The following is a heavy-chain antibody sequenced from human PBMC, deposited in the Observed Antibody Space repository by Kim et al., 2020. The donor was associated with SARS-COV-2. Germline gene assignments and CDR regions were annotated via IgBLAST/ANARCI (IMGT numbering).Heavy chain of an antibody. D-gene: IGHD3-10*01. V-gene: IGHV4-59*12. CDR2: INYTGST. CDR1: GGSISGYY. CDR3: AREGSGNGRGGGT. J-gene: IGHJ4*02. Sequence: SETLSLTCTVSGGSISGYYWSWFRQPPGKGLEWIAYINYTGSTTYNPSFEGRVTISVDTSRNQFSLKLTSVSAADTAMYYCAREGSGNGRGGGTWGEGT.